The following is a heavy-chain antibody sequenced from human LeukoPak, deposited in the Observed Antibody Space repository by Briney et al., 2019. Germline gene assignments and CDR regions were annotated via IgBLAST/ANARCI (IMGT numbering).Heavy chain of an antibody. J-gene: IGHJ4*02. CDR3: AREGYTSGWFRL. CDR1: GFTFNNYA. CDR2: ILTAGKT. D-gene: IGHD6-19*01. V-gene: IGHV3-53*01. Sequence: GGSLRLSCVASGFTFNNYAMSWVRQAPGKGLEWVSVILTAGKTYYADSVKGRFTISRDDSKNMVYLQMNSLRAEDTAVYFCAREGYTSGWFRLWGQGTLVTVSS.